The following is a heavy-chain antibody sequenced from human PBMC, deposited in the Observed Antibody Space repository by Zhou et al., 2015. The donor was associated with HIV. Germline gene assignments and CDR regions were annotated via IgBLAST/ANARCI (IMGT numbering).Heavy chain of an antibody. J-gene: IGHJ4*02. D-gene: IGHD3-10*01. CDR1: GGTFSSYA. CDR2: IIPIFGTA. V-gene: IGHV1-69*12. CDR3: AITMVRGVIILGSFDY. Sequence: VQLEQSGAEVKKPGSSVKVSCKASGGTFSSYAISWVRQAPGQGLEWMGGIIPIFGTANYAQKFQGRVTITADESTSTAYMELSSLRSEDTAVYYCAITMVRGVIILGSFDYWGQGTLVTVSS.